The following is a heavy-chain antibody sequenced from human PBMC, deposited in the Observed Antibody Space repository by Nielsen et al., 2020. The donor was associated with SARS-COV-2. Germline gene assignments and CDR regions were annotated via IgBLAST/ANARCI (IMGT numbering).Heavy chain of an antibody. J-gene: IGHJ6*02. CDR2: ISSSGSTI. D-gene: IGHD2-2*01. CDR3: ARPSETAAMPGSYYYYGMDV. Sequence: GESLKISCAASGFTFSDYYMSWIRQAPGKGLEWVSYISSSGSTIYYADSVKGRFTISRDNAKNSLYLQMNSLRAEDTAVYYCARPSETAAMPGSYYYYGMDVWGQGTTVTVSS. CDR1: GFTFSDYY. V-gene: IGHV3-11*01.